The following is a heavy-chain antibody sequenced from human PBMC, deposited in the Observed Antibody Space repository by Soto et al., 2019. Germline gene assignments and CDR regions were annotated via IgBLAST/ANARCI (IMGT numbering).Heavy chain of an antibody. CDR1: G. CDR3: AREAHLSIAAVNSYFDF. J-gene: IGHJ4*01. CDR2: IWYDGSNK. Sequence: GVRRIRKEPGKGLEWVAVIWYDGSNKYYADSVKGRFTISRDNSKNTLYLQMNSLRAEDTAVYYCAREAHLSIAAVNSYFDFWVHGTLVIGFS. D-gene: IGHD6-13*01. V-gene: IGHV3-33*01.